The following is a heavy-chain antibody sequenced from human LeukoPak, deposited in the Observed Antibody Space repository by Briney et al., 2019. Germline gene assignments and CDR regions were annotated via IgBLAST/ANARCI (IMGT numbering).Heavy chain of an antibody. D-gene: IGHD6-13*01. J-gene: IGHJ4*02. CDR1: GFTFGSYS. Sequence: GGSLRLSCAASGFTFGSYSMNWVRQAPGKGLEGVSSISSSSSYIYYADSVKGRFTISRDNAKNSLYLQMNSLRAEDTAVYYCARALWAAAGRGSALDYWGQGTLVTVSS. CDR2: ISSSSSYI. CDR3: ARALWAAAGRGSALDY. V-gene: IGHV3-21*01.